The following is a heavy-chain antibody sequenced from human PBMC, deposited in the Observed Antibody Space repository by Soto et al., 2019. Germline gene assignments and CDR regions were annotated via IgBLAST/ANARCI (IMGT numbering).Heavy chain of an antibody. CDR2: IIPIFGTA. D-gene: IGHD5-18*01. V-gene: IGHV1-69*05. CDR3: AREGDTFDY. Sequence: SVKVSCKASGGTFSSYAISWVRQAPGQGLEWMGGIIPIFGTANYAQKFQGWVTMTRDTSISTAYMELSRLRSDDTAVYYCAREGDTFDYGGQGTLVTVSS. J-gene: IGHJ4*02. CDR1: GGTFSSYA.